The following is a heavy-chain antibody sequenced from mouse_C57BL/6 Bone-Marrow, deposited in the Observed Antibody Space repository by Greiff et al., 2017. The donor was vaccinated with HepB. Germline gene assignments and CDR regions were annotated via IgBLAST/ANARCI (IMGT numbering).Heavy chain of an antibody. J-gene: IGHJ3*01. Sequence: EVKLMESGPGLVKPSQTVFLTCTVTGISITTGNYRWSWIRQFPGNKLEWIGYIYYSGTITYNPSLTSRTTITRDTPKNQFFLEMNSLTAEDTATYYCARGEDGYYVWFAYWGQGTLVTVSA. CDR3: ARGEDGYYVWFAY. V-gene: IGHV3-5*01. D-gene: IGHD2-3*01. CDR2: IYYSGTI. CDR1: GISITTGNYR.